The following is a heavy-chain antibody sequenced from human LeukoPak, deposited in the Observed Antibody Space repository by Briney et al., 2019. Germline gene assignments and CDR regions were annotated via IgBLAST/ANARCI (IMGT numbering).Heavy chain of an antibody. D-gene: IGHD3-22*01. CDR1: GGSISSHY. CDR3: ARRSGVLDSRDSRYYFDH. Sequence: SETLSLTCIISGGSISSHYWSWIRQPPGKGLEYIGYIYYSGSTDYNLSLKSRVTISLDTSKNQFSLNLTSVTAADTAVYYCARRSGVLDSRDSRYYFDHWGQGTLVSVST. J-gene: IGHJ4*02. CDR2: IYYSGST. V-gene: IGHV4-59*11.